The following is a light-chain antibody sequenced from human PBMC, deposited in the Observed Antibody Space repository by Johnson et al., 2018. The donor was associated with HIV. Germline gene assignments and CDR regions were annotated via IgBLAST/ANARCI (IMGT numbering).Light chain of an antibody. J-gene: IGLJ1*01. V-gene: IGLV1-51*02. CDR3: GTWDNSLSAYV. Sequence: QLVLTQPPSVSAAPGQKVTISCSGSSSNIGNNYVSWYQQLPGTAPKLLIYENNKRPSGIPDRFSGSKSGTSATLGIAGLQTGDEADYYCGTWDNSLSAYVFGTGTKVTVL. CDR1: SSNIGNNY. CDR2: ENN.